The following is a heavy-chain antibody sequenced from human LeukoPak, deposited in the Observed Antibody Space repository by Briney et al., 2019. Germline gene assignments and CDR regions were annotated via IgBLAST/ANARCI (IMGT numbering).Heavy chain of an antibody. V-gene: IGHV1-2*06. CDR3: ATNEPVVSYYSYYGMDV. Sequence: EASVKVSCKASGYTFTGYYMHWVRQAPGQGLEWMGRLNPNSGDTDYAQKFQGRVTMTRDTSISTAYLELSRLKSDDTAMYYCATNEPVVSYYSYYGMDVWGQGTTVTVSS. CDR1: GYTFTGYY. D-gene: IGHD2-2*01. CDR2: LNPNSGDT. J-gene: IGHJ6*02.